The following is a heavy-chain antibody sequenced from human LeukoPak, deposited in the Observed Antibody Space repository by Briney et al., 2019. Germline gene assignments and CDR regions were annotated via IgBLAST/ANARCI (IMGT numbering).Heavy chain of an antibody. J-gene: IGHJ4*02. CDR2: VYHSGST. Sequence: KTSETLSLTCAVSDYSISSGDYWGWIRQPPGKGPEWIGSVYHSGSTHYSPSLKSRVTISVDTSKNQFSLKLRSVTAADTAVYYCARNDSSGYFDYWGQGTLVTVSS. CDR3: ARNDSSGYFDY. CDR1: DYSISSGDY. V-gene: IGHV4-38-2*01. D-gene: IGHD3-22*01.